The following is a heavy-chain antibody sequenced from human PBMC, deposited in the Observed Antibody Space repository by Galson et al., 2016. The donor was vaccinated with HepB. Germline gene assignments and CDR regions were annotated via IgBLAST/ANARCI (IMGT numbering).Heavy chain of an antibody. CDR3: ASDYWVY. J-gene: IGHJ4*02. V-gene: IGHV3-23*01. Sequence: SLRLCRAVAELTFSSDPMARVGQAPGLGLDWVASVDCGGGGRTYDADSVKGRFIISRDNAKNSLYLQMNSLRAEDTAVYYCASDYWVYWGQGTLVTVSA. CDR1: ELTFSSDP. CDR2: VDCGGGGRT.